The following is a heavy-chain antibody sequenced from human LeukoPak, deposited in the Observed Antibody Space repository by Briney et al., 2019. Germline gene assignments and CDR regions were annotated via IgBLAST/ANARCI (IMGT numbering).Heavy chain of an antibody. V-gene: IGHV3-11*01. D-gene: IGHD5-18*01. J-gene: IGHJ4*02. Sequence: GGSLRLSCAASGFTFSDYYMSWIRQAPGKGLEWVSYISSSGSTIYYADSVKGRSTISRDNAKNSLYLQMNSLRAEDTAVYYCARVDTAMVLEYWGQGTLVTVSS. CDR3: ARVDTAMVLEY. CDR1: GFTFSDYY. CDR2: ISSSGSTI.